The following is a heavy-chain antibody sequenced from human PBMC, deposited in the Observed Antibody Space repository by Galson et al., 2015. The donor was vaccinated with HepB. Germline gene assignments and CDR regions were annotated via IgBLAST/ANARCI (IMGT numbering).Heavy chain of an antibody. CDR3: ARPIRENPYSSGWINYYYYYGMDV. CDR2: IIPIFGTA. J-gene: IGHJ6*02. D-gene: IGHD6-19*01. Sequence: SVKVSCKASGGTFSSYAISWVRQAPGQGLEWMGGIIPIFGTANYAQKFQGRVTITADESTSTAYMELSSLRSEDTAVYYCARPIRENPYSSGWINYYYYYGMDVWGQGTTVTVSS. V-gene: IGHV1-69*13. CDR1: GGTFSSYA.